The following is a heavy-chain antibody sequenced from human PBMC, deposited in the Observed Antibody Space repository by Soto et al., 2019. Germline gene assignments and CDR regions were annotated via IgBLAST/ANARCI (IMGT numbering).Heavy chain of an antibody. CDR3: ARGWDDCSGGSCYSYYYGMDV. V-gene: IGHV1-8*01. CDR2: MNPNSGNT. CDR1: GYTFTSYD. Sequence: ASVKVSCKASGYTFTSYDINWVRQATGQGLEWMGWMNPNSGNTGYAQKFQGRVTMTRNTSISTAYMELSSLRSEDTAVYYCARGWDDCSGGSCYSYYYGMDVWGQGTTVTVS. J-gene: IGHJ6*02. D-gene: IGHD2-15*01.